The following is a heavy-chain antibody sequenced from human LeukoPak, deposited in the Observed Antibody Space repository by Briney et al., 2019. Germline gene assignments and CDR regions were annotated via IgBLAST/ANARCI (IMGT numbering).Heavy chain of an antibody. CDR3: ARSGYYSYYFEF. CDR2: IKQDGSEK. J-gene: IGHJ4*02. V-gene: IGHV3-7*01. Sequence: GGSLRLSCAASGFAFSSYWMNWVRQAPGRGLEWVANIKQDGSEKNYVDSVRGRFTISRDNTQNSLHLQMNSLRVEDTATYYCARSGYYSYYFEFWGQETLVTVSS. D-gene: IGHD3-22*01. CDR1: GFAFSSYW.